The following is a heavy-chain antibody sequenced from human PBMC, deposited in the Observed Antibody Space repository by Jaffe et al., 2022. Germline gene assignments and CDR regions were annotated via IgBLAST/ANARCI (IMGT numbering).Heavy chain of an antibody. CDR3: ARDLRYVYGSGSYPSPLDP. J-gene: IGHJ5*02. CDR2: IIPIFGTA. CDR1: GGTFSSYA. Sequence: QVQLVQSGAEVKKPGSSVKVSCKASGGTFSSYAISWVRQAPGQGLEWMGGIIPIFGTANYAQKFQGRVTITADESTSTAYMELSSLRSEDTAVYYCARDLRYVYGSGSYPSPLDPWGQGTLVTVSS. V-gene: IGHV1-69*01. D-gene: IGHD3-10*01.